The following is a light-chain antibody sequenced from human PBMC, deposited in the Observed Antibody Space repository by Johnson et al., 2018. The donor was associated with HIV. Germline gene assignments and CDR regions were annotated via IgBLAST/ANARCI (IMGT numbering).Light chain of an antibody. V-gene: IGLV1-51*02. CDR3: GTWHSSLSAGGG. Sequence: QSVLTQSPSVSAAPGQKVTISCSGRSSNIGNAYVSWYQQLPGTAPKLLIYENDKRPSGIPDRFSGSKSGTSATLAITGLQTGDEADYYCGTWHSSLSAGGGFGTGTKVTVL. J-gene: IGLJ1*01. CDR2: END. CDR1: SSNIGNAY.